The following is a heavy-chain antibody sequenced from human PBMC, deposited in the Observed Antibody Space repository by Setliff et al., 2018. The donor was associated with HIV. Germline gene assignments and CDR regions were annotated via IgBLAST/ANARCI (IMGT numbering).Heavy chain of an antibody. J-gene: IGHJ4*02. D-gene: IGHD6-19*01. CDR1: GYTLTELS. CDR2: FDPEDGDT. V-gene: IGHV1-24*01. CDR3: ATAKEVWLAEGGFDY. Sequence: ASVKVSCKVSGYTLTELSMHWVRQASGKGFEWMGRFDPEDGDTLYAHKFQGRVTMTEDTSTDTAYLELSGLKSDDTAVYYCATAKEVWLAEGGFDYWGQGTLVTV.